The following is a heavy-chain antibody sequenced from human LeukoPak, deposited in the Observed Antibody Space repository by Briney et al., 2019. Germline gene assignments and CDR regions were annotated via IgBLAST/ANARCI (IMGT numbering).Heavy chain of an antibody. CDR3: ARGHHDNYFDY. V-gene: IGHV4-59*02. CDR2: IYYTGST. CDR1: GGSVSDYY. J-gene: IGHJ4*02. Sequence: SETLSLTCTVSGGSVSDYYWSWIRQSPGKGLEWIGYIYYTGSTSYNPSLRSRVTMSADTSKNQFSLKLSSVTAADTAVYYCARGHHDNYFDYWGQGTLVTVSS.